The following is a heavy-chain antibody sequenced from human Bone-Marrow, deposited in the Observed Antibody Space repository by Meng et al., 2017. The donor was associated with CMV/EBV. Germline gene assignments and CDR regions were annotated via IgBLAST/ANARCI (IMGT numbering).Heavy chain of an antibody. V-gene: IGHV4-39*01. CDR2: IYYSGST. CDR3: ARPIVATFSAVQS. D-gene: IGHD5-12*01. Sequence: GPLRLSCTVSGGSISSSSYYWGWIRQPPGKGLEWIGSIYYSGSTYYNPSLKSRVTISVDTSKNQFSLKLSSVTAADTAVYYCARPIVATFSAVQSWGQGTLVTVSS. J-gene: IGHJ5*02. CDR1: GGSISSSSYY.